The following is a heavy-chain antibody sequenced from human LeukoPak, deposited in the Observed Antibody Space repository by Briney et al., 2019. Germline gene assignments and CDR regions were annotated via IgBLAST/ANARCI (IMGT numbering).Heavy chain of an antibody. J-gene: IGHJ4*02. CDR2: ISGSGGST. Sequence: PGRSLRLSCAASGFTFSSYAMSWVRQAPGKGLEWVSAISGSGGSTYYADSVKGRFTISRDNSKNTLYLQMNSLRAEDTAVYYCAKVEMATITMDYWGQGTLVTVSS. D-gene: IGHD5-24*01. CDR1: GFTFSSYA. CDR3: AKVEMATITMDY. V-gene: IGHV3-23*01.